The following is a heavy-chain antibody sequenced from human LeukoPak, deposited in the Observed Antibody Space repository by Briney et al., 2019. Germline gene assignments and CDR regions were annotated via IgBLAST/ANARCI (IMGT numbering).Heavy chain of an antibody. CDR1: GGTFNSHT. J-gene: IGHJ5*02. CDR2: ITPIIGTT. Sequence: SVTVSCTTSGGTFNSHTFGWVRQAPGQGLEWMGRITPIIGTTKYAQTFQGRITVSADKSTTTVYMELSSLTSEDTAVYYCTRVNLRGSNYNWFDPWGQGTQVTVSS. D-gene: IGHD1-26*01. V-gene: IGHV1-69*08. CDR3: TRVNLRGSNYNWFDP.